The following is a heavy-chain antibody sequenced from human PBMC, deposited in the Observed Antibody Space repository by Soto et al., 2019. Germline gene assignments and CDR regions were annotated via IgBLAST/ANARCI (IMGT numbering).Heavy chain of an antibody. CDR2: ISGSGGST. CDR3: AKDQDGSYYYGMDV. V-gene: IGHV3-23*01. Sequence: VGSLRLSCAAPGFTFSSYAMSWVRQAPGKGLEWVSAISGSGGSTYYADSVKGRFTISRDNSKNTLYLQMNSLRAEDTAVYYCAKDQDGSYYYGMDVWGQGTTVTVSS. J-gene: IGHJ6*02. CDR1: GFTFSSYA. D-gene: IGHD1-26*01.